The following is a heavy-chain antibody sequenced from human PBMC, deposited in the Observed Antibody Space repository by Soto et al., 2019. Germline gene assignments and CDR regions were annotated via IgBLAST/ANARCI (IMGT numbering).Heavy chain of an antibody. CDR2: IIPIFGTA. D-gene: IGHD2-15*01. J-gene: IGHJ6*02. Sequence: QVQLVQSGAEVKKPGSSVKVSCKASGGTFSSYAISWVRQAPGQGLEWMGGIIPIFGTANYAQKFQGRVTITADKSTSTAHMELSSLISEDTAVYYCASDTLGYCSGGSCYSDYGMDVWGQGTTVTVSS. V-gene: IGHV1-69*06. CDR1: GGTFSSYA. CDR3: ASDTLGYCSGGSCYSDYGMDV.